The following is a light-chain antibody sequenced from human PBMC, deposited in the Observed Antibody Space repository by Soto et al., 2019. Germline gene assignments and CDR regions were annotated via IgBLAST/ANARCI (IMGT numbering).Light chain of an antibody. Sequence: DIQMTQSPSSLSASVGDRVTITCRASQSISSYLNWYQQKPGKAPKLLIYAASSLQSGVPSRFSGSGSGSQFTLTISCLQSEDFATYYCQQYYSYPRSFGQGTKVDI. CDR1: QSISSY. J-gene: IGKJ1*01. CDR2: AAS. V-gene: IGKV1-39*01. CDR3: QQYYSYPRS.